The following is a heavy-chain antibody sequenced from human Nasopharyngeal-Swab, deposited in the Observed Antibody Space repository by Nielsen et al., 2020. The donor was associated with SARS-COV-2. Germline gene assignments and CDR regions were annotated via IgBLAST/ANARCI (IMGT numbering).Heavy chain of an antibody. CDR2: MNPNSGNT. V-gene: IGHV1-8*01. D-gene: IGHD3-10*01. Sequence: WVRQAPGQGLEWMGWMNPNSGNTGYAQKFQGRVTMTEDTSTDTAYMELSSLRSEDTAVYYCATGPAMVRGVELWFDPWGQGTLVTVSS. J-gene: IGHJ5*02. CDR3: ATGPAMVRGVELWFDP.